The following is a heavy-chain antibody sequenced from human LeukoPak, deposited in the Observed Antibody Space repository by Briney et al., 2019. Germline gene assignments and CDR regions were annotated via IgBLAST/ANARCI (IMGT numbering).Heavy chain of an antibody. CDR3: ARQGSLSYYWFDP. V-gene: IGHV4-39*01. CDR2: IYYSGST. CDR1: GGSISSSSYY. Sequence: SETQSLTCTVSGGSISSSSYYWGWIRQPPGKGLEWIGSIYYSGSTYYNPSLKSRVTISVDTSKNQFSLKLSSVTAADTAVYYCARQGSLSYYWFDPWGQGTLVTVSS. J-gene: IGHJ5*02. D-gene: IGHD1-26*01.